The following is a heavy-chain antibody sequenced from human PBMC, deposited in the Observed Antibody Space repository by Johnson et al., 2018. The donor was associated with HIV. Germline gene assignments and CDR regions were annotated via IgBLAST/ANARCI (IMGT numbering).Heavy chain of an antibody. Sequence: VQLVESGGGLVKPGGSLRLSCAASGFTFSSYGMHWVRQAPGKGLEWVSAISGSGGSTYYADSVKGRFTISRDNSKNTLYLQMNSLRAEDTAVYYCARAPGTTGGAFDIWGQGTMVTVSS. D-gene: IGHD1-1*01. CDR1: GFTFSSYG. J-gene: IGHJ3*02. CDR3: ARAPGTTGGAFDI. V-gene: IGHV3-23*04. CDR2: ISGSGGST.